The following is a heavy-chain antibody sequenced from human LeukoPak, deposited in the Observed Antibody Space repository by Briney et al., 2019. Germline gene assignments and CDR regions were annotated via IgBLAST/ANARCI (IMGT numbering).Heavy chain of an antibody. J-gene: IGHJ4*02. V-gene: IGHV3-7*03. CDR1: GFMFSSNW. CDR3: AKEGRSLQTY. D-gene: IGHD5-24*01. Sequence: GGYLRLSCAASGFMFSSNWMSWVRLAPGKGLEWVANIKEDGTETYYVDSVKGRFTISRDNAKNSLYLQMNSLRVEDTAVYYCAKEGRSLQTYWGQGTLVTVSS. CDR2: IKEDGTET.